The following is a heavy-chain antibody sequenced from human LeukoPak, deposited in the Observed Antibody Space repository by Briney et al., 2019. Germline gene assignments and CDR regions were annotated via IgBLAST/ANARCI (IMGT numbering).Heavy chain of an antibody. V-gene: IGHV1-69*05. D-gene: IGHD5-12*01. CDR1: GYTFTSYG. CDR3: ASRDSGYDPFDY. CDR2: IIPIFGTA. J-gene: IGHJ4*02. Sequence: GASVKVSCKASGYTFTSYGISWVRQAPGQGLEWMGGIIPIFGTANYAQKFQGRVTITTDESTSTAYMELSSLRSEDTAVYYCASRDSGYDPFDYWGQGTLVTVSS.